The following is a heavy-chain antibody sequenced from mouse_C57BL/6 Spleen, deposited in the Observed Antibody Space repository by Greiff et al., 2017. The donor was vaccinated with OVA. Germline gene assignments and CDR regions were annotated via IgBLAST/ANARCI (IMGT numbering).Heavy chain of an antibody. CDR2: ISSGGDYI. J-gene: IGHJ1*03. D-gene: IGHD1-1*01. Sequence: DVKLVESGAGLVKPGGSLKLSCAASGFTFSSYAMSWVRQTPEKRLEWVAYISSGGDYIYYADTVKGRFTISRDNARNTLYLQMSSLKSEDTAMFYCSRDLDYRSKFWYFDVRGTGTTVTVST. V-gene: IGHV5-9-1*02. CDR1: GFTFSSYA. CDR3: SRDLDYRSKFWYFDV.